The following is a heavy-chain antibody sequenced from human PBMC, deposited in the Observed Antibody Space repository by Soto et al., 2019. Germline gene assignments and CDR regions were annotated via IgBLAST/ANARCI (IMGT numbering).Heavy chain of an antibody. CDR3: AGGNRGMGRYYFDY. Sequence: QVQLVQSGAEVKKPGSSVKVSCKASGGTFSSYAISWVRQAPGQGLEWMGGIIPIFGTANYAQKFQGRVTITADESTSTAYMELSSLRSDDTAVYYCAGGNRGMGRYYFDYWGQGTLVTVSS. CDR1: GGTFSSYA. V-gene: IGHV1-69*01. D-gene: IGHD7-27*01. CDR2: IIPIFGTA. J-gene: IGHJ4*02.